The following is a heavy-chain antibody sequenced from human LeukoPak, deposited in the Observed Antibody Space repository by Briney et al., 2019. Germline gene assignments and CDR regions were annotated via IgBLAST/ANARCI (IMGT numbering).Heavy chain of an antibody. Sequence: KPSETLSLTCAVSGGSISSGGYSWSWIRQPPGKGLEWIGYIYHSGSTYYNPSLKSRVTISVDRSKNQFSLKLSSVTAADTAVYYCARAQWELLMEGYFDYWGQGTLVTVSS. J-gene: IGHJ4*02. CDR1: GGSISSGGYS. D-gene: IGHD1-26*01. CDR3: ARAQWELLMEGYFDY. CDR2: IYHSGST. V-gene: IGHV4-30-2*01.